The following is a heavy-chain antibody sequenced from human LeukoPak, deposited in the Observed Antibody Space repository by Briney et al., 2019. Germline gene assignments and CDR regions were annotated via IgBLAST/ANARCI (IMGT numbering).Heavy chain of an antibody. CDR3: YYIDIVTSIRDAFDV. CDR1: GHTFRGYF. Sequence: ASVKVSCKASGHTFRGYFLHWVRQVPGQGLEWMGWIDPKSGGTKYAQKFQGRVTMTRDTSTSTLYMELSRLRSDDTAVYYCYYIDIVTSIRDAFDVWGQGTRVTVSS. CDR2: IDPKSGGT. D-gene: IGHD5-12*01. J-gene: IGHJ3*01. V-gene: IGHV1-2*02.